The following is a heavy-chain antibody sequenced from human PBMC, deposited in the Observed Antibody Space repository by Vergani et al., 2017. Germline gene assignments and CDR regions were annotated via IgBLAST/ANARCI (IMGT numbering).Heavy chain of an antibody. CDR1: GYTFTSYY. Sequence: QVQLVQSGAEVKKPGASVKVSCKASGYTFTSYYMHWVRQAPGQGLEWMGIINPSGGSTSYAQKFQGRVTMTRDTSTSTVYMELSSLRSEDTAVYYCARALWEMATTRYYYGMDVWGQGTTVTVSS. V-gene: IGHV1-46*01. CDR2: INPSGGST. D-gene: IGHD5-24*01. J-gene: IGHJ6*02. CDR3: ARALWEMATTRYYYGMDV.